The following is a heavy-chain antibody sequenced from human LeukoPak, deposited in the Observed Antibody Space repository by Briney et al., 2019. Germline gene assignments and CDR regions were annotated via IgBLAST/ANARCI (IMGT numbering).Heavy chain of an antibody. V-gene: IGHV3-23*01. Sequence: PGGSLRLSCTASGFTFSDYYMSWIRQAPGKGLEWVAGVSGSGRFTYYADSVKGRFTISRDNFNNTLYLQMNSLRAEDTAVYYCAKDHFLTAVVRYAEYFQYWGQGTLVTVSS. CDR3: AKDHFLTAVVRYAEYFQY. CDR2: VSGSGRFT. CDR1: GFTFSDYY. D-gene: IGHD6-19*01. J-gene: IGHJ1*01.